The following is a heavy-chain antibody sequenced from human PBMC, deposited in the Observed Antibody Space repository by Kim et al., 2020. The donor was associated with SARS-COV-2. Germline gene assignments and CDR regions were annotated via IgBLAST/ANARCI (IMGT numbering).Heavy chain of an antibody. D-gene: IGHD4-17*01. Sequence: GGSLRLSCAASGFTFSSYAMSRVRQAPGKGLEWVSAISGSGGSTYYADSVKGRFTISRDNSKNTLYLQMNSLRAEDTAVYYCAKDYGDYVGVFDYWGQGTLVTVSS. J-gene: IGHJ4*02. CDR1: GFTFSSYA. CDR2: ISGSGGST. V-gene: IGHV3-23*01. CDR3: AKDYGDYVGVFDY.